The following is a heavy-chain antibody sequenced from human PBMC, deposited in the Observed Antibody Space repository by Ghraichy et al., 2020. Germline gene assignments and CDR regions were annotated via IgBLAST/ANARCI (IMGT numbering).Heavy chain of an antibody. J-gene: IGHJ6*02. Sequence: ASVKVSCKASGYTFTSYGISWVRQAPGQGLEWMGWISAYNGNTNYAQKLQGRVTMTTDTSTSTAYMELRSLRSDDTAVYYCARVDYYCSGSYYPTPNFYYSYVMDVWGHGTTVTVSS. CDR2: ISAYNGNT. D-gene: IGHD3-10*01. CDR3: ARVDYYCSGSYYPTPNFYYSYVMDV. CDR1: GYTFTSYG. V-gene: IGHV1-18*04.